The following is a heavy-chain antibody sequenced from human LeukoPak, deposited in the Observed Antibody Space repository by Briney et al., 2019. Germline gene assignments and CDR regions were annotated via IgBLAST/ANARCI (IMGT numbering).Heavy chain of an antibody. V-gene: IGHV4-4*02. J-gene: IGHJ5*02. CDR3: ARVWPLYSSSPKFDP. CDR1: GGSISSSNW. Sequence: SETLSLTCAVSGGSISSSNWRSWVRQPPGKGLEWIGEINHSGSTNYNPSLKSRVTISVDTSKNQFSLKLSSVTAADTAVYYCARVWPLYSSSPKFDPWGQGTLVTVSS. CDR2: INHSGST. D-gene: IGHD6-6*01.